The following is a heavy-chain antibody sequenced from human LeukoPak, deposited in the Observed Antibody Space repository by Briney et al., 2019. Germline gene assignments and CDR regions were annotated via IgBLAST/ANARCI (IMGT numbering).Heavy chain of an antibody. Sequence: SQTLSLTCTVSGGSISSSSYYWGWIRQPPGKGLEWIGSIYYSGSTYYNPSLKSRVTISVDTSKNQFSLKLSSVTAADTAVYYCARHPYVPLYDYWGQGTLVTVSS. J-gene: IGHJ4*02. D-gene: IGHD3-10*02. CDR1: GGSISSSSYY. V-gene: IGHV4-39*01. CDR2: IYYSGST. CDR3: ARHPYVPLYDY.